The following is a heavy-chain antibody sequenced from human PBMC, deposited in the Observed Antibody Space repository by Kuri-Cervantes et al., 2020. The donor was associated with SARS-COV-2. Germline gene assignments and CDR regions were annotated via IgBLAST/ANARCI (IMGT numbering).Heavy chain of an antibody. V-gene: IGHV3-21*01. CDR3: ATTDYGYCSSTSRTRRPRCAFDI. D-gene: IGHD2-2*03. CDR2: ISSSSSYI. CDR1: GFTFSSYS. J-gene: IGHJ3*02. Sequence: GESLKISCAASGFTFSSYSMNWVRQAPGEGLEWVSSISSSSSYIYYADSVKGRFTISRDNAKNSLYLQMNSLRAEDTAVYYCATTDYGYCSSTSRTRRPRCAFDIWGQGTMVTVSS.